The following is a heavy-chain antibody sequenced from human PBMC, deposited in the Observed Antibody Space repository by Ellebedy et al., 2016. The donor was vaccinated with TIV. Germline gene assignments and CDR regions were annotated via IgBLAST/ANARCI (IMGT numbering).Heavy chain of an antibody. CDR3: AKPLRGLLRANFDY. V-gene: IGHV3-48*01. J-gene: IGHJ4*02. Sequence: GGSLRLSXAASGFTFSSYSMNWVRQAQGKGLEWVSYITRSSITIYYADSVKGRFTISRDNAKNSLYLQMNSLRAEDTAIYYCAKPLRGLLRANFDYWGQGTLVTVSS. D-gene: IGHD2-21*01. CDR2: ITRSSITI. CDR1: GFTFSSYS.